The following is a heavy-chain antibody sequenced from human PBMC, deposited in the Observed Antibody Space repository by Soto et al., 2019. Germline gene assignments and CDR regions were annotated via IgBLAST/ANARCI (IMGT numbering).Heavy chain of an antibody. V-gene: IGHV1-18*04. CDR2: ISAYNGDT. CDR3: AICPAGGLRGGVSY. CDR1: GYTFTNYG. Sequence: QVQLVQSGGEVKKPGASVKVSCKTSGYTFTNYGITWVRQAPGQGLKWMGWISAYNGDTNYAQKFQGRVIMTTDTSTNTAYMELRSLRSDDTAVYYCAICPAGGLRGGVSYWGQGTLVTVSS. D-gene: IGHD2-2*01. J-gene: IGHJ4*02.